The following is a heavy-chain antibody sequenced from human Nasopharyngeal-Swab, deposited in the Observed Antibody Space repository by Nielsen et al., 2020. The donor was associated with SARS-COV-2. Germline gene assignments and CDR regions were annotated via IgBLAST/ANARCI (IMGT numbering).Heavy chain of an antibody. CDR1: GFNFTSYA. CDR2: VSYDGTNT. D-gene: IGHD1-26*01. J-gene: IGHJ4*02. CDR3: AKYRGGRNLDS. Sequence: GESLKISCSASGFNFTSYAIHCVRQPPGKGLEWVAVVSYDGTNTFYADSVKGRFAISRDNSKSTVSLQMNSLRSEDTAVYYCAKYRGGRNLDSWGQGTLVTVSS. V-gene: IGHV3-30-3*02.